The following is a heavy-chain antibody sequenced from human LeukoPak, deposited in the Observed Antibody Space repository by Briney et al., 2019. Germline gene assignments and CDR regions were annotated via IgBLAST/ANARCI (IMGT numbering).Heavy chain of an antibody. Sequence: ASVKVSCKASGYTFTGYYMHWVRQAPGQGLEWMGWINPNSGGTNYAQKFQGRVTMTRDTSISTAYMELSRLRSDDTAVYYCARARAQQWLVHGWAFDIWGQGTTVTVSS. CDR2: INPNSGGT. D-gene: IGHD6-19*01. J-gene: IGHJ3*02. CDR1: GYTFTGYY. CDR3: ARARAQQWLVHGWAFDI. V-gene: IGHV1-2*02.